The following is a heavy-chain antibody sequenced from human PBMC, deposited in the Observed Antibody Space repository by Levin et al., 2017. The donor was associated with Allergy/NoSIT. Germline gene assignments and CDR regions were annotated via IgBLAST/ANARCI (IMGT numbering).Heavy chain of an antibody. Sequence: GGSLRLSCKGSGYSFTSYWIGWVRQMPGKGLEWMGIIYPGDSDTRYSPSFQGQVTISADKSISTAYLQWSSLKASDTAMYYCARRGRDGYNWNAFDIWGQGTMVTVSS. CDR3: ARRGRDGYNWNAFDI. CDR2: IYPGDSDT. CDR1: GYSFTSYW. D-gene: IGHD5-24*01. V-gene: IGHV5-51*01. J-gene: IGHJ3*02.